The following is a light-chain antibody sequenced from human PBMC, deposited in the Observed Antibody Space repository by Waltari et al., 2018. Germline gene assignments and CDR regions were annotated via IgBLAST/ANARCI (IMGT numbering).Light chain of an antibody. CDR3: QQYGGSPGT. J-gene: IGKJ4*01. V-gene: IGKV3-20*01. Sequence: EIVLTQSPGTLSLSPGERATLSCRASQSVNSNYLAWYQQKPGQAPRLLIFGASSRAAGIPDRFSGSGSGTDFTLTISRLEPGDFAVYYCQQYGGSPGTFGGGTKVEIK. CDR2: GAS. CDR1: QSVNSNY.